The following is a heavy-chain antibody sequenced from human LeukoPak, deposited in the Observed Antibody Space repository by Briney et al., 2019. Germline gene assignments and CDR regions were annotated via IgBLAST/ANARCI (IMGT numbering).Heavy chain of an antibody. Sequence: ASVKVSCKASGYTFTGYYMHWVRQAPGQGLEWMGWINPNSGGTNYAQKFQGWVTMTRDTSISTAYMELSRLRSDDTAVYYCARVVAEVGMGGSELDAFDIWGQGTMVTVSP. V-gene: IGHV1-2*04. CDR3: ARVVAEVGMGGSELDAFDI. CDR2: INPNSGGT. CDR1: GYTFTGYY. D-gene: IGHD6-13*01. J-gene: IGHJ3*02.